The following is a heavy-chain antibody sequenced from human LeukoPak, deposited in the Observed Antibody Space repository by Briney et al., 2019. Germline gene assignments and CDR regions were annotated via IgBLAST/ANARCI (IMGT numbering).Heavy chain of an antibody. Sequence: GGSLRLSCAASGFIFSDHYMSWIRQAPGKGLEGVAYINSDSTTLYYADSVKGRFTISRDNAKNTLNLQMNSLRAEDTAVYYCARGRGVSLDYWGQGALVTVSS. J-gene: IGHJ4*02. CDR1: GFIFSDHY. CDR2: INSDSTTL. D-gene: IGHD3-10*01. CDR3: ARGRGVSLDY. V-gene: IGHV3-11*04.